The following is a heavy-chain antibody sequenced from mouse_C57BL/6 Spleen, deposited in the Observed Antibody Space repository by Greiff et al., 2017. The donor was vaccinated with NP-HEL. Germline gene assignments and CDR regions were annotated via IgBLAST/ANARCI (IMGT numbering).Heavy chain of an antibody. CDR1: GFTFSDYG. Sequence: DVKLVESGGGLVKPGGSLKLSCAASGFTFSDYGMHWVRQAPEKGLEWVAYISSGSSTIYYADTVKGRFTISRDNAKNNLFLQMTSLRSEDTAMYYCARGLGRAWFAYWGQGTLVTVSA. J-gene: IGHJ3*01. D-gene: IGHD4-1*01. V-gene: IGHV5-17*01. CDR3: ARGLGRAWFAY. CDR2: ISSGSSTI.